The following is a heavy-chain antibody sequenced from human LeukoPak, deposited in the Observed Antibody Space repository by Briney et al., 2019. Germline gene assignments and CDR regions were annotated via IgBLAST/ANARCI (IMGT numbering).Heavy chain of an antibody. D-gene: IGHD3-22*01. CDR1: GFTFSIYG. Sequence: GGSLRLSCAAAGFTFSIYGMSWVRQAPGRGLEWVSAMSGSGGSTYYADSVKGRFTISRDNSKNTLYLQMNSLRAEDTAVYYCAKDGYYDSSAYYYVRYFDLWGRGTLVTVSS. V-gene: IGHV3-23*01. CDR2: MSGSGGST. J-gene: IGHJ2*01. CDR3: AKDGYYDSSAYYYVRYFDL.